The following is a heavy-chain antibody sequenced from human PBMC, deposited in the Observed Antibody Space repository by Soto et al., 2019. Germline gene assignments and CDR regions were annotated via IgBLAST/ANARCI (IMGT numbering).Heavy chain of an antibody. CDR2: ISGSGGST. J-gene: IGHJ4*02. CDR3: ARDNSGYDYGPFDY. CDR1: GFTFSSYA. D-gene: IGHD5-12*01. V-gene: IGHV3-23*01. Sequence: GGSLRLSCAASGFTFSSYAMSWVRQAPGKGLEWVSAISGSGGSTYYADSVKGRFTISRDNSKNTLYLQMNSLRAEDTAVYYCARDNSGYDYGPFDYWGQGTLVTVSS.